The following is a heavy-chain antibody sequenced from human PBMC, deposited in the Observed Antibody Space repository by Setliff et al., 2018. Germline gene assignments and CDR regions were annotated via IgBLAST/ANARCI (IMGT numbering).Heavy chain of an antibody. CDR1: GFTFSTHA. V-gene: IGHV3-33*01. CDR2: IWSDGNTT. Sequence: PGGSLRLSCATSGFTFSTHAMHWARQAPGKGLDWVAMIWSDGNTTYHADSVKGRFTVSRDNSKNTLYLQMNSLRVEDTAVYFCARGRPTYYDSFTFYRRLDYWGRGTPVTVSS. D-gene: IGHD3-22*01. J-gene: IGHJ4*02. CDR3: ARGRPTYYDSFTFYRRLDY.